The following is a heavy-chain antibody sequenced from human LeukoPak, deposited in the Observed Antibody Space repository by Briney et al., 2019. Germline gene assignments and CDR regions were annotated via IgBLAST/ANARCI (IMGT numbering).Heavy chain of an antibody. CDR1: GGSFNGYY. CDR2: INHSGST. Sequence: SETLSLTCAVYGGSFNGYYWSWIRQPPGKGLEWIGEINHSGSTNYNPSLKSRVTISVDTSKNQFSLKLSSVTAADTAVYYCARISITGTTALDYWGQGTLVTVSS. CDR3: ARISITGTTALDY. J-gene: IGHJ4*02. V-gene: IGHV4-34*01. D-gene: IGHD1-7*01.